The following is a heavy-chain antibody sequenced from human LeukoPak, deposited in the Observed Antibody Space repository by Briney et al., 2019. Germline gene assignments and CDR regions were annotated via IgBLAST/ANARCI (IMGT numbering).Heavy chain of an antibody. CDR2: IRSSSSYI. CDR3: ARDGFLGYYFDY. Sequence: GSLRLSCAASGFTFSSYSMNWVRQAPGKGLEWVSSIRSSSSYIYYADSVKGRFTISRDNAKNSLYLQMNSLRAEDTAVYYCARDGFLGYYFDYWGQGTLVTVSS. J-gene: IGHJ4*02. CDR1: GFTFSSYS. D-gene: IGHD3-10*01. V-gene: IGHV3-21*01.